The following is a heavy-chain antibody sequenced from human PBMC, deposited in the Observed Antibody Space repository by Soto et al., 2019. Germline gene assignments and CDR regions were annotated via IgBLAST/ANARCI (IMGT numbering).Heavy chain of an antibody. CDR3: TRDGLGGGLGGDY. J-gene: IGHJ4*02. CDR2: INSDGSST. D-gene: IGHD7-27*01. V-gene: IGHV3-74*01. Sequence: EVQLVESGGGLVQPGGSLRLSCAASGFTFSSYWMHWVRQAPGKGLVWVSRINSDGSSTSYADSVKGRFTISRDNAKNTPYLQMNILRAEDTDVYYGTRDGLGGGLGGDYWGQGTLVTVSS. CDR1: GFTFSSYW.